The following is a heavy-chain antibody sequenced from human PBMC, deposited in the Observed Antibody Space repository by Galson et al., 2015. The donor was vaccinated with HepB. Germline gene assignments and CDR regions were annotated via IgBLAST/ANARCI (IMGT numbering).Heavy chain of an antibody. V-gene: IGHV5-10-1*01. Sequence: QSGAEVKKPGESLRISCKGSGYSFTSYWISWVRQMPGKGLEWMGRIDPSDSYTNYSPSFQGHVTISADKSISTAYLQWSSLKASDTAMYYCARRMVRGVIGYYYYGMDVWGQGTTVTVSS. CDR3: ARRMVRGVIGYYYYGMDV. CDR1: GYSFTSYW. D-gene: IGHD3-10*01. J-gene: IGHJ6*02. CDR2: IDPSDSYT.